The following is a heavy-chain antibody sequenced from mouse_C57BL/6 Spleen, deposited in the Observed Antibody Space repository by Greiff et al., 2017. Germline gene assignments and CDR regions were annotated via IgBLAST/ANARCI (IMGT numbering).Heavy chain of an antibody. J-gene: IGHJ3*01. D-gene: IGHD2-4*01. CDR1: GYTFNSYW. CDR3: ARDDYGGFAY. V-gene: IGHV1-69*01. Sequence: QVQLQQPGAELVMPGASVKLSCKASGYTFNSYWMHWVKQRPGQGLEWIGEIDPSDSYTNYNQKFKGKSTLTVDKSSSTAYLQLSSLTSEDSAVYYCARDDYGGFAYWGQGTLVTVSA. CDR2: IDPSDSYT.